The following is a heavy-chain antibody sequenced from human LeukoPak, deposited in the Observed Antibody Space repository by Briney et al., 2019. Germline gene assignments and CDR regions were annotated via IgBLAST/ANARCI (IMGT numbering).Heavy chain of an antibody. CDR2: ISSSSSYI. CDR1: GFTFITYT. D-gene: IGHD6-13*01. Sequence: GGTLTLSCAASGFTFITYTMTWVGQAPGKGLEWVSSISSSSSYIYYADSVRGRFTISIDNAKRSLFLQLNLLRAEDTAVYYCVMLFMGSTNWPDYWGEGTLVTVYS. J-gene: IGHJ4*02. V-gene: IGHV3-21*01. CDR3: VMLFMGSTNWPDY.